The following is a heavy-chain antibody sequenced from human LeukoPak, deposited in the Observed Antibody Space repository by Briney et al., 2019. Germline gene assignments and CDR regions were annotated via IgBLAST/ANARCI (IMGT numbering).Heavy chain of an antibody. D-gene: IGHD1-26*01. V-gene: IGHV4-31*03. CDR2: IYYSGST. J-gene: IGHJ4*02. Sequence: PSQTLSLTCTVSGGSISNGGYYWSWIRQHPGKGLEWIGYIYYSGSTYYHPSLKSRVNISVDTSKNQFSLKLNSVTAADTAVYYCARAPTYSGSHYWGQGTLVTVSS. CDR3: ARAPTYSGSHY. CDR1: GGSISNGGYY.